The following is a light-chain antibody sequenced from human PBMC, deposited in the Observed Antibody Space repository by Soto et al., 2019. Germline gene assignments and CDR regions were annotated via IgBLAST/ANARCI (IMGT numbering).Light chain of an antibody. CDR2: AAS. J-gene: IGKJ5*01. Sequence: DIRMTQCPSTMSGSXGDRVTIGCRTRWTISFFLAVYQQRPGXASKLXIYAASSLQSGVTSRFSGSGYGTDFTITISSLQPEDFATYDCQQSYSTPTFGQGTRLEI. V-gene: IGKV1-39*01. CDR3: QQSYSTPT. CDR1: WTISFF.